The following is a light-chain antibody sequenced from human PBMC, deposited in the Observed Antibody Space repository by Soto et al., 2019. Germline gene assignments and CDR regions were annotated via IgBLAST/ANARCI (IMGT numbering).Light chain of an antibody. CDR3: NSYTISGTYV. CDR1: SSDGGSYNG. CDR2: EGS. J-gene: IGLJ1*01. Sequence: SALTQPPSGSGSPRQSATISCTGTSSDGGSYNGVSWYQQPPGTAPKLIIYEGSTRPSGVPDRFSGSKSGNTASLTITGLQAEDEADYYCNSYTISGTYVFGTGTKVTVL. V-gene: IGLV2-18*02.